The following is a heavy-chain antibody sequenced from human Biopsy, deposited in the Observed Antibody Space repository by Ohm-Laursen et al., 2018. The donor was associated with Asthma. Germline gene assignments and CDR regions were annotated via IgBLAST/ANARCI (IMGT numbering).Heavy chain of an antibody. Sequence: SLRLSCAASGFTFSSYGIHWVRQAPGKGLEWVAVIWYDGGYKDNVDSVKGRFTISRDNSKNTLYLQMTSLSAEDSAVYYCARVDGVVEAATRLGGMDVWGQGTTVTVSS. V-gene: IGHV3-33*01. CDR2: IWYDGGYK. D-gene: IGHD2-15*01. CDR3: ARVDGVVEAATRLGGMDV. J-gene: IGHJ6*02. CDR1: GFTFSSYG.